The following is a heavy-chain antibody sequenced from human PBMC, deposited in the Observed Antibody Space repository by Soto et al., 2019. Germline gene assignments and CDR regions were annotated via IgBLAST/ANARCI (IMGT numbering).Heavy chain of an antibody. J-gene: IGHJ3*02. CDR2: IYYSGST. Sequence: QVQLQESGPGLVKPSQTLSLTCTVSGGSISSGGYYWSWIRQHPGKGLEWIGYIYYSGSTYYNPSLKSRVTISVDTSKNQFSLKLSSVTAADTVVYYCARGRLTGYHRRACDIWGQGTMVTVSS. CDR1: GGSISSGGYY. D-gene: IGHD3-9*01. CDR3: ARGRLTGYHRRACDI. V-gene: IGHV4-31*03.